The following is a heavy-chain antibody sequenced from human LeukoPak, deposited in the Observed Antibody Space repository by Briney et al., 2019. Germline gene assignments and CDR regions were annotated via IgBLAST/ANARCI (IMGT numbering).Heavy chain of an antibody. J-gene: IGHJ3*02. CDR2: IKQDGSEK. CDR3: ARRRGGYYDYVWGSYRYPDAFDI. CDR1: GFTFSSYW. D-gene: IGHD3-16*02. V-gene: IGHV3-7*01. Sequence: PGGSLRLSCAASGFTFSSYWMSWVRQAPGKGLEWVANIKQDGSEKYYVDSVKGRFTISRDNAKNSLYLQMNSLRAEDTAVYYCARRRGGYYDYVWGSYRYPDAFDIWGQGTMVTVSS.